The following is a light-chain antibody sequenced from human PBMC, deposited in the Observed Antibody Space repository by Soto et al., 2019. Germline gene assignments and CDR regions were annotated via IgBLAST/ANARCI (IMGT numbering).Light chain of an antibody. CDR3: QQSYSIPVT. Sequence: DIQMTQSPSSLSASVGDRVTITCPASQSISNYLNWYQQKPGKAPKLLIYAASSLQSGVPSRFSGSGSGTDFTLTISSLQPEDFATYYCQQSYSIPVTFGGGTKVEIK. CDR2: AAS. V-gene: IGKV1-39*01. J-gene: IGKJ4*01. CDR1: QSISNY.